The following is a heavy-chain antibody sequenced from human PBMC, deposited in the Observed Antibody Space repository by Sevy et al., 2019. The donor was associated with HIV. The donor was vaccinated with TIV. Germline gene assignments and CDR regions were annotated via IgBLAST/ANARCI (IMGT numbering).Heavy chain of an antibody. Sequence: GGSLRLSCSAFGFNFQTFGMHCIRQAPGKGPEWLAVISSDGINHNYAASVKGRFTIYRDNSKSLLFLQMNSLTPNDTAVYFCTKESLRGTYIRGDFDHWGQGTLVTVSS. D-gene: IGHD3-10*02. CDR3: TKESLRGTYIRGDFDH. CDR2: ISSDGINH. CDR1: GFNFQTFG. V-gene: IGHV3-30*18. J-gene: IGHJ4*02.